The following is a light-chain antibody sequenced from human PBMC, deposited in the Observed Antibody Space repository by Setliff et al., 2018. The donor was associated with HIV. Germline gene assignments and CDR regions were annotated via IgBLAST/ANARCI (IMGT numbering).Light chain of an antibody. CDR3: SLYAGSNNMI. Sequence: LAQPPSASGSPGQSVTISCTGTSSDVGGYNYVSWYQQHPGKAPQVMIYEVKKRPSGVPERLSGSKSGNTASLTVSGLQADDEADYYCSLYAGSNNMIFGGGTK. CDR1: SSDVGGYNY. V-gene: IGLV2-8*01. J-gene: IGLJ2*01. CDR2: EVK.